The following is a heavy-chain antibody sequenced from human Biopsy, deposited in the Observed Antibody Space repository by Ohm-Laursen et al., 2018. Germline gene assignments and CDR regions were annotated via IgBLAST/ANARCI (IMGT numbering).Heavy chain of an antibody. CDR3: ARGQALKSFDY. CDR2: IYHSGST. Sequence: GTLSLTCPVSGYSISSGYYWGWIRQPPGKGLEWIGSIYHSGSTYYNPSLKSRVTISVDTSKNQFSLKLSCVTAADTAGYYCARGQALKSFDYWGQGTLVTVSS. J-gene: IGHJ4*02. V-gene: IGHV4-38-2*02. CDR1: GYSISSGYY.